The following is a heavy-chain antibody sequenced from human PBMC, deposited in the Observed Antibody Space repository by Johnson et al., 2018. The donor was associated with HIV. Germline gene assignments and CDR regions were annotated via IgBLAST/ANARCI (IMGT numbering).Heavy chain of an antibody. CDR1: GFTFSDHW. D-gene: IGHD6-13*01. CDR2: INGDGSRL. V-gene: IGHV3-74*01. CDR3: ARDKGSWFDDAFDI. Sequence: VQLVESGGGVVQPGRSLRLSCAASGFTFSDHWMQWVRQAPGKGLVWVSRINGDGSRLTYVDSVKGRFFISRDNSKNTLYLQMNSLKVEDTAVYYCARDKGSWFDDAFDIWGQGTMVTVSS. J-gene: IGHJ3*02.